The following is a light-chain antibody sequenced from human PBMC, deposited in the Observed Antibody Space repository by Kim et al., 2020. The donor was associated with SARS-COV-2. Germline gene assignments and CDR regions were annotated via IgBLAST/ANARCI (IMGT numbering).Light chain of an antibody. CDR3: AAWDDGLSGWV. Sequence: ELTQPPSASGIPGQRVTISCSGSDAVNWYQQVPGTAPKLLIYSNNYRPSGVPERFSGSKSGTSASLAISGLQSEDQADYYCAAWDDGLSGWVFGGGTQLTVL. J-gene: IGLJ3*02. CDR2: SNN. V-gene: IGLV1-44*01. CDR1: DA.